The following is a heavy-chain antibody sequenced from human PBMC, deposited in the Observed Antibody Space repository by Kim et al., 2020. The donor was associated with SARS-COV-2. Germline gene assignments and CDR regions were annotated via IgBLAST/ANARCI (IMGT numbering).Heavy chain of an antibody. CDR2: ITDSGTHT. CDR3: EKRIGHNYGHIDV. J-gene: IGHJ6*02. CDR1: GFTFSSYS. V-gene: IGHV3-23*01. D-gene: IGHD5-18*01. Sequence: GGSLRLSCAASGFTFSSYSMTWVRQAPGKGLEWVSAITDSGTHTNYADSVKGRFTISRDNSKNTLYLQMDSLKADDTAIYYCEKRIGHNYGHIDVWGQGTTVTVSS.